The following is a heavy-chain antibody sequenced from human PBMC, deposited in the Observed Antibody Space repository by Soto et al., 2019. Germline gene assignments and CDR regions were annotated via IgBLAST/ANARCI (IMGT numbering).Heavy chain of an antibody. Sequence: SGPTLVNPTQTLTLTCTFSGFSLSTSGMCVSWIRQPPGKALEWLARIDWDDDKYYSTSLKTRLTISKDTSKNQVVLTMTNMDPVDTATYYCARIQTVAATRGDQFDYWGQGTLVTVSS. V-gene: IGHV2-70*11. J-gene: IGHJ4*02. CDR1: GFSLSTSGMC. D-gene: IGHD2-15*01. CDR2: IDWDDDK. CDR3: ARIQTVAATRGDQFDY.